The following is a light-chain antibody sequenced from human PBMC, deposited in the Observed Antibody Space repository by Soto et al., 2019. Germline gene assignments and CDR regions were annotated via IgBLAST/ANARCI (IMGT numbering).Light chain of an antibody. V-gene: IGLV2-11*01. J-gene: IGLJ2*01. Sequence: QSVLTQPRSVSGSPGQSVTISCIGTSSDVGGHNYVSWYQQHPGKAPKLMIYGVSKRPSGVPDRFSGSKSGNTASLTISGLQAEDDADYYCCSYAGSFTWIFGGGTKLTVL. CDR2: GVS. CDR3: CSYAGSFTWI. CDR1: SSDVGGHNY.